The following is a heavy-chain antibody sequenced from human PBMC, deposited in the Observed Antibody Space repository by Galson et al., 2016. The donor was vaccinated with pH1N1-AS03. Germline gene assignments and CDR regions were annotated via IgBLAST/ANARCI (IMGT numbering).Heavy chain of an antibody. CDR1: GDSIKSDTHS. CDR2: IYSSGVT. V-gene: IGHV4-30-2*06. Sequence: TLSLTCAVSGDSIKSDTHSWNWIRQSPGKGLEWLGYIYSSGVTESNPSLRSRVSITTDPSKNEFSLKMTSVTAADTAVYYCARGPPFSPWGQGTLVTVSS. J-gene: IGHJ1*01. CDR3: ARGPPFSP.